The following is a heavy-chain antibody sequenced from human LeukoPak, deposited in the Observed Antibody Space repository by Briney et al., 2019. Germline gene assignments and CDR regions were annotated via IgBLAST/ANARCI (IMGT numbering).Heavy chain of an antibody. J-gene: IGHJ5*02. Sequence: PSHTLSLTCALDGGSVSGYYCGSIRQPPRNWRELSVYVNQSGSTNYNPYLTRRVTISVDTSKTQFSLKLSSVTVADTAVYQCARVLSIVVVPGATFWFDPWGQGTLVTVSS. CDR1: GGSVSGYY. V-gene: IGHV4-34*01. D-gene: IGHD2-2*01. CDR3: ARVLSIVVVPGATFWFDP. CDR2: VNQSGST.